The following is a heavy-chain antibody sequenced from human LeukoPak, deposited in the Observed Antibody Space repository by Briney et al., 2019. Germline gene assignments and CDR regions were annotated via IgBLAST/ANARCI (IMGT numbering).Heavy chain of an antibody. V-gene: IGHV3-53*01. D-gene: IGHD2-8*01. Sequence: PGGSLRLSCEASGFSVSSNSMTWVRQAPGKGLQWVSVIYSGGSTFYADSVKGRFTVSRDNSKNMMYLQMNSLRGEDTAVYYCAGTINYENTIYYSMVAYWGKGTLVTVP. CDR2: IYSGGST. CDR1: GFSVSSNS. J-gene: IGHJ4*02. CDR3: AGTINYENTIYYSMVAY.